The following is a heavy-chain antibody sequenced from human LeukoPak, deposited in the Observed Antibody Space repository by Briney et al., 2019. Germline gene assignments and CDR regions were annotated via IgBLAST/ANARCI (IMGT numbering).Heavy chain of an antibody. V-gene: IGHV1-69*04. D-gene: IGHD3-22*01. CDR2: IIPILGIA. Sequence: GSSVKVSCKASGGTFSSYAISWVRQAPGQGLEWMGRIIPILGIANYAQKFQGRVTITADKSTSTAYMELSSLRSEDTAVYYCARVPYYDCSGYYLGAFDIWGQGTMVTVSS. J-gene: IGHJ3*02. CDR3: ARVPYYDCSGYYLGAFDI. CDR1: GGTFSSYA.